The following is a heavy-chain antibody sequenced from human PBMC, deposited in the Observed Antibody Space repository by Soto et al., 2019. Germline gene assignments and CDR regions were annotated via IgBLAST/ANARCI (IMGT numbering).Heavy chain of an antibody. CDR1: GYTFTTYG. Sequence: ASVKVSCKASGYTFTTYGIHWVRQAPGQGLEWMGWISGYNGNTNYAQKFQGRVTMTADTSTTTAYMDLRSLRSDDTAVYYCGRERDGTSWSSAEYLQHWGQGTLVTVSS. V-gene: IGHV1-18*01. J-gene: IGHJ1*01. CDR3: GRERDGTSWSSAEYLQH. CDR2: ISGYNGNT. D-gene: IGHD6-13*01.